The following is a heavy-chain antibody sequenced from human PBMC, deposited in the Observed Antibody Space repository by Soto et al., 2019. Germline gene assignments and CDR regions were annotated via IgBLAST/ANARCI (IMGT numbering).Heavy chain of an antibody. D-gene: IGHD3-16*01. CDR1: GYTFNSHE. Sequence: GGPLRLSCVASGYTFNSHEMNWVRQAPGKGLEWISSISGSGTTNYAESVKGRFTISRDNAHKSLFLEMKDLRVEDTAVYYCARGGIHWGQGTLVTVSS. V-gene: IGHV3-48*03. CDR3: ARGGIH. CDR2: ISGSGTT. J-gene: IGHJ4*02.